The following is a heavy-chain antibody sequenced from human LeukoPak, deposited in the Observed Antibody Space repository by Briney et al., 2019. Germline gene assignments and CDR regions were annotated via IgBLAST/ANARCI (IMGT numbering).Heavy chain of an antibody. CDR1: GFTFSNAW. Sequence: PGGSLRLSCAASGFTFSNAWMSWVRQAPGKGLEWVSSISSSSSYIYYADSVKGRFTISRDSAKNSLYLQMNSLRAEDTAVYYCARDIIRGHFDYWGQGTLVTVSS. J-gene: IGHJ4*02. V-gene: IGHV3-21*01. CDR3: ARDIIRGHFDY. CDR2: ISSSSSYI. D-gene: IGHD3-10*01.